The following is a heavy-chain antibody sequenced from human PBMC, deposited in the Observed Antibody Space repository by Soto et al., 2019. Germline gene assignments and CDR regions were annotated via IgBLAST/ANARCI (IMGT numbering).Heavy chain of an antibody. D-gene: IGHD5-18*01. CDR3: ARASRGYSYEAAFDY. V-gene: IGHV1-18*01. J-gene: IGHJ4*02. Sequence: QVQLVQSGAEVKKPGASVKVSCKASGYTFTNSGISWVRQAPGQGLEWMGWISAYNGNTSYAQKLQGRDTMTTDTSTSTAYMELRSLRSDDTAVYYCARASRGYSYEAAFDYWGQGTLVTVSS. CDR1: GYTFTNSG. CDR2: ISAYNGNT.